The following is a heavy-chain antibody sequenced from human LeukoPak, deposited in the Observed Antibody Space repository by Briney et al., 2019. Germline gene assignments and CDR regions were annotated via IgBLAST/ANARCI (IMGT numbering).Heavy chain of an antibody. CDR3: ARARSSGWYILDY. V-gene: IGHV1-69*13. CDR2: IIPIFGTA. J-gene: IGHJ4*02. D-gene: IGHD6-19*01. Sequence: ASVKVSCKASGGTFSSHAISWVRQAPEQGLEWMGGIIPIFGTANCAQKFQGRVTITADESTSTAYMELSSLRSEDTAVYYCARARSSGWYILDYWGQGTLVTVSS. CDR1: GGTFSSHA.